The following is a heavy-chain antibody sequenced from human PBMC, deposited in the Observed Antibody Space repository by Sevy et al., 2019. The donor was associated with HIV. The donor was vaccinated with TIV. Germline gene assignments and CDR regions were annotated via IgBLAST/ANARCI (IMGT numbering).Heavy chain of an antibody. J-gene: IGHJ3*02. CDR3: AKESGSYYDFWSGHDTFDM. Sequence: GGSLRLSCAASGFNFSSYGMHWVRQAPGKGLEWVAIISYAGSSKYYADSVKGRFTISRDNSKNTLYLQMNSLRTEDTAVYYCAKESGSYYDFWSGHDTFDMWGQGTVVTVSS. D-gene: IGHD3-3*01. CDR1: GFNFSSYG. CDR2: ISYAGSSK. V-gene: IGHV3-30*18.